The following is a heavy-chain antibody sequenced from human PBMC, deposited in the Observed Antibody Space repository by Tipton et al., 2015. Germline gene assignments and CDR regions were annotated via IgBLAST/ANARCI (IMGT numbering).Heavy chain of an antibody. D-gene: IGHD4-23*01. CDR3: ARTYGGNSVSIDY. J-gene: IGHJ4*02. Sequence: VQLVQSGGEVKKPGESLKISCKGSGYSFTNYWIGWVRQMPGKGLEWMGIIYPGDSDTRCSPSFQGQVTISADQSISTAYLQWSSLKASDTAMYYCARTYGGNSVSIDYWGQGTLVTVSS. V-gene: IGHV5-51*01. CDR2: IYPGDSDT. CDR1: GYSFTNYW.